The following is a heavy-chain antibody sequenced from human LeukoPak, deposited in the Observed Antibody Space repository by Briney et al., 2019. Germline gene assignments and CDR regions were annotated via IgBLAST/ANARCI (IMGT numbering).Heavy chain of an antibody. J-gene: IGHJ4*02. V-gene: IGHV5-51*01. D-gene: IGHD5-18*01. CDR2: IYPGDSDT. CDR1: GSIITSYW. CDR3: ARRVYSATLVSPFDY. Sequence: LNISCKSCGSIITSYWICWVRELAGKVLGWMGIIYPGDSDTRDSPSFQGQVTISATKFISTAYLQWSRLKASDTAMYYCARRVYSATLVSPFDYWGQGTLVTVSS.